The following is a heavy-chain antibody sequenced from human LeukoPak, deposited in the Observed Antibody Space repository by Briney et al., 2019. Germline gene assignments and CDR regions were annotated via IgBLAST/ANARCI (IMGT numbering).Heavy chain of an antibody. V-gene: IGHV4-30-2*01. Sequence: SETLSLTCTVSGGSISSGGYYWSWIRQPPGKGLEWIGYIYHSGSTYYNPSLKSRVTISVDRSKNQFSLKLSSVTAADTAVYYCARFELAAAGTFDYWGQGTLVTVSS. CDR3: ARFELAAAGTFDY. CDR2: IYHSGST. CDR1: GGSISSGGYY. J-gene: IGHJ4*02. D-gene: IGHD6-13*01.